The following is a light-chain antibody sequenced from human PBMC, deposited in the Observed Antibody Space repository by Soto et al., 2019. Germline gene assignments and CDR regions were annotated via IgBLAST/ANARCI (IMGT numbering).Light chain of an antibody. CDR3: QQYNSFPT. CDR1: QSISSW. Sequence: DIQLTQSPSTLSASVGDRVTITCRASQSISSWLAGWQQKPGKAPRLLIYKASSIESGVPSRFSGSGSGTEFTLTISSLQPDDFATYYCQQYNSFPTFGQGTKVEIK. J-gene: IGKJ1*01. CDR2: KAS. V-gene: IGKV1-5*03.